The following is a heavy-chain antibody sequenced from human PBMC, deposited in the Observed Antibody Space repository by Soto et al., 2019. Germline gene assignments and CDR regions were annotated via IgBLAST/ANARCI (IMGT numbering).Heavy chain of an antibody. CDR2: ISAYNGNT. D-gene: IGHD3-22*01. CDR1: GYTFTGYA. J-gene: IGHJ5*02. Sequence: ASVKVSCKASGYTFTGYAMHWVRQAPGQRLEWMGWISAYNGNTNYAQKLQGRVTMTTDTSTSTAYMKLRSLRSDDTAVYYCARVKGSGYHNWFDPWGQGTLVTVSS. CDR3: ARVKGSGYHNWFDP. V-gene: IGHV1-18*01.